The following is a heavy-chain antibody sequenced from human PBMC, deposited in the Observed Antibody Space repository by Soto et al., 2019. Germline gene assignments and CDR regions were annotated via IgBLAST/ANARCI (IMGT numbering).Heavy chain of an antibody. V-gene: IGHV3-30*18. Sequence: GGSLRLSCAASGFTFSNYGMHWVRQAPGKGLEWVAVISFDGSDKYYADSVKGRFTISRDNSKNTLFLQMNSLRTEDTAVYFCAKSGSSSNFYFYFYGMDVWGPGTTVTVSS. J-gene: IGHJ6*02. D-gene: IGHD6-6*01. CDR3: AKSGSSSNFYFYFYGMDV. CDR1: GFTFSNYG. CDR2: ISFDGSDK.